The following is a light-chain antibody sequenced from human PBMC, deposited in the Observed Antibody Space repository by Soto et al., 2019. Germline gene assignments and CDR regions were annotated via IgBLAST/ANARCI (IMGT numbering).Light chain of an antibody. V-gene: IGKV1-33*01. CDR2: DAS. J-gene: IGKJ4*01. CDR1: QDISNY. Sequence: DIQMTQSPSSLSASVGDRVTITCQASQDISNYLNWYHQMPAKPPKLLIYDASTLQSGVPSRVSGSASGTHFTLTITSLPPEDIGTYYCQQYDDVPLTFGGGTKVEI. CDR3: QQYDDVPLT.